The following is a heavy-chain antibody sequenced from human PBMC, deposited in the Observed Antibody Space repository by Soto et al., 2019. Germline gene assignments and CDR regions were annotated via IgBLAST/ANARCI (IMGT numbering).Heavy chain of an antibody. CDR2: IYYSGST. V-gene: IGHV4-30-4*02. Sequence: SETLSLTCTVSGGSISSGDYYWSWIRQPPGKGLEWIGYIYYSGSTYYNPSLKSRVTISVDTSKNQFSLKLSSVTAADTAVYYCARVAGRSQLVPSKLYLDYWGQGTLVTVSS. CDR1: GGSISSGDYY. J-gene: IGHJ4*02. CDR3: ARVAGRSQLVPSKLYLDY. D-gene: IGHD6-13*01.